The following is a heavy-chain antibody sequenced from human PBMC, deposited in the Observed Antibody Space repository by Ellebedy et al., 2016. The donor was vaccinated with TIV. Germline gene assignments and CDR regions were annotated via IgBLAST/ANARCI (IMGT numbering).Heavy chain of an antibody. CDR2: IVPIFDTP. V-gene: IGHV1-69*13. Sequence: AASVKVSCKASGGTFTTYAINWVRQAPGHGLEWMGAIVPIFDTPDYAQRFQGRVTITADESASTAYMELSSLRSEDTAVYCCARYCNSTTCSNWLDPWGQGTLVTVSS. J-gene: IGHJ5*02. CDR3: ARYCNSTTCSNWLDP. D-gene: IGHD2-2*01. CDR1: GGTFTTYA.